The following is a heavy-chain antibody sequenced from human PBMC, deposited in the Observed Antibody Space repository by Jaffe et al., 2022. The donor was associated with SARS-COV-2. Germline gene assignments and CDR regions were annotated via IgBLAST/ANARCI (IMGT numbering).Heavy chain of an antibody. CDR3: ARDPQKTGTPDY. J-gene: IGHJ4*02. V-gene: IGHV3-21*01. D-gene: IGHD6-13*01. CDR2: ISSSSSYI. CDR1: GFTFSSYS. Sequence: EVQLVESGGGLVKPGGSLRLSCAASGFTFSSYSMNWVRQAPGKGLEWVSSISSSSSYIYYADSVKGRFTISRDNAKNSLYLQMNSLRAEDTAVYYCARDPQKTGTPDYWGQGTLVTVSS.